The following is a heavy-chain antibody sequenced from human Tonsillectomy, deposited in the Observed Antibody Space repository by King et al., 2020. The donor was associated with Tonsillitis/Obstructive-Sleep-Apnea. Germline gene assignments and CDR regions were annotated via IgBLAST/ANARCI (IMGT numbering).Heavy chain of an antibody. CDR3: ARDPRLDYDSWSGPFLGWFDP. V-gene: IGHV3-30*04. D-gene: IGHD3-3*01. CDR2: ISYDGSNK. CDR1: GFTFSTYA. Sequence: VQLVESGGGVVQPGRSLRLSCAASGFTFSTYAMHWVRQAPGKGLEWVAVISYDGSNKYYADSVKGRFTISRDNSKNTLYLQMNSLRAEDTAVYYCARDPRLDYDSWSGPFLGWFDPWGQGTLVTVSS. J-gene: IGHJ5*02.